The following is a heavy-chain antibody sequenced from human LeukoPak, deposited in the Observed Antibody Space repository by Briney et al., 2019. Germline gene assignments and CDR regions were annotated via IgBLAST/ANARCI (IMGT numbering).Heavy chain of an antibody. V-gene: IGHV3-23*01. J-gene: IGHJ4*02. Sequence: PGGSLRLSCAASGFTFSTYAMSWVRQAPGRGLEWLSSISGDGGSTYYPDSVRGRFIISRDNSKSTLFLQMNSLRAEDTAIYYCAKDPYYGSRTLYPTFDCWGQGTLVTVSS. D-gene: IGHD3-10*01. CDR2: ISGDGGST. CDR1: GFTFSTYA. CDR3: AKDPYYGSRTLYPTFDC.